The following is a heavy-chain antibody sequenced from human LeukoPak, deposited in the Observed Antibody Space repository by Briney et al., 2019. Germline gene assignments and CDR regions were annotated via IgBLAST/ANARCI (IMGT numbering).Heavy chain of an antibody. CDR1: GFTFSSYA. D-gene: IGHD3-3*01. Sequence: GGSLRLSCAASGFTFSSYAMSWVRQAPGMGLEWVSFISASGGSTYHTDSVKGRFTISRDNSKNTLYLQINSLRAEDTAAYYCAKGAQYDFWSGYTLEYFDVWGKGALVTVSS. J-gene: IGHJ4*02. CDR3: AKGAQYDFWSGYTLEYFDV. V-gene: IGHV3-23*01. CDR2: ISASGGST.